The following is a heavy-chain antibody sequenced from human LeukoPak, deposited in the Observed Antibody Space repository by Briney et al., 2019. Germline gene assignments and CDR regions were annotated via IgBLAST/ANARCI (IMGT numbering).Heavy chain of an antibody. CDR3: AKEGSGYDWGSYYYMDV. CDR1: GFTFSSYA. D-gene: IGHD5-12*01. CDR2: ISGSGGST. V-gene: IGHV3-23*01. J-gene: IGHJ6*03. Sequence: GGSLRLSCAASGFTFSSYAMSWVRQAPGKGLEWVSAISGSGGSTYYADSVKGRFTISRDNSKNTLYLRMNSLRAEDTAVYYCAKEGSGYDWGSYYYMDVWGKGTTVTVSS.